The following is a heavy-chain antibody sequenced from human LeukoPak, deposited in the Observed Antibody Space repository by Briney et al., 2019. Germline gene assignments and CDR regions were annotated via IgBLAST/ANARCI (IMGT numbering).Heavy chain of an antibody. CDR2: IYDTGNT. D-gene: IGHD3-10*01. Sequence: SVTLSLTCSVSGGSSSRDYWNWSRQPPGGGLEWVGYIYDTGNTNYSPSLKSRVTISVDTSKNQFSLRLNSVTAADTAIYYCARGTSGSPVDYWGQGTLVTVSS. V-gene: IGHV4-59*01. CDR1: GGSSSRDY. CDR3: ARGTSGSPVDY. J-gene: IGHJ4*02.